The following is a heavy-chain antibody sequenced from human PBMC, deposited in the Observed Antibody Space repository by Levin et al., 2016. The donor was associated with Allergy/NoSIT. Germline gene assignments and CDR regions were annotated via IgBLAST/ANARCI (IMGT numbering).Heavy chain of an antibody. CDR3: AIGGVISDSSGYYYSDFDY. D-gene: IGHD3-22*01. J-gene: IGHJ4*02. CDR2: IDPSDSYT. Sequence: WIRQPPGKGLEWMGRIDPSDSYTNYSPSFQGHVTISADKSISTAYLQWSSLKASDTAMYYCAIGGVISDSSGYYYSDFDYWGQGTLVTVSS. V-gene: IGHV5-10-1*01.